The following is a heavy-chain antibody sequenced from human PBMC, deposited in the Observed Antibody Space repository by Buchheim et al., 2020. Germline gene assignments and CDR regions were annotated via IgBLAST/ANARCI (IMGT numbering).Heavy chain of an antibody. CDR2: TSSSGSTI. J-gene: IGHJ6*03. CDR3: ARARYCSGGNCYYYYYYYMDV. CDR1: GFTFSSYE. Sequence: EVQLVESGGGLVQPGGSLRLSCAASGFTFSSYEMNWVRQAPGKGLEWVSYTSSSGSTIYYADSVKGRFTISRDNAKNSLYLQMNSRRAEDTAVYYCARARYCSGGNCYYYYYYYMDVWGKGTT. D-gene: IGHD2-15*01. V-gene: IGHV3-48*03.